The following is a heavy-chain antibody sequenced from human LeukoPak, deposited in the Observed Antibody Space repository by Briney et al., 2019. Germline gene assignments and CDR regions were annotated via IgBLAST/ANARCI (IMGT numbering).Heavy chain of an antibody. CDR2: VKQDVNVK. J-gene: IGHJ4*02. D-gene: IGHD3/OR15-3a*01. CDR1: GFTFSSFA. V-gene: IGHV3-7*01. Sequence: PGGSLRLSCAASGFTFSSFAMSWVRQAPGKGPEWVASVKQDVNVKNYADSVKGRFTISRDNAKNSQYLQMNSLRAEDTAVYYCARVGLLHCPVEYWGQGVLVTVSS. CDR3: ARVGLLHCPVEY.